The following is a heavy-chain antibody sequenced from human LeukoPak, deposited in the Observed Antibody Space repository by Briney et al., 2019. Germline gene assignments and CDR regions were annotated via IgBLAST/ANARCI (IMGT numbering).Heavy chain of an antibody. CDR2: ISGSGGST. CDR1: GFTFSSYA. J-gene: IGHJ5*02. CDR3: AKLVPSDDFWSGYLGWFDP. V-gene: IGHV3-23*01. Sequence: SGGSLRLSCAASGFTFSSYAMSWVRQAPEKGLEWVSVISGSGGSTYSADSVKGRFTISRDNSKNTLYLQMNTLTAEDTAVYYCAKLVPSDDFWSGYLGWFDPWGQGTLVTVSS. D-gene: IGHD3-3*01.